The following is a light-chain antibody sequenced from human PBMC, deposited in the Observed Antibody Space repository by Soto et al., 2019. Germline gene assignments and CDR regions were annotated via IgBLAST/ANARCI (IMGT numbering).Light chain of an antibody. CDR2: GAS. CDR1: QSISSSY. J-gene: IGKJ1*01. CDR3: QQYSSTFWT. V-gene: IGKV3-20*01. Sequence: EIVLTQSPGTLSLSPGERTTLSCRASQSISSSYLAWYQQKPGQAPRLLVYGASSRATGIPDRISGSGSGTDFTLTISRLEPEDFALYYCQQYSSTFWTLGQGTKVDIK.